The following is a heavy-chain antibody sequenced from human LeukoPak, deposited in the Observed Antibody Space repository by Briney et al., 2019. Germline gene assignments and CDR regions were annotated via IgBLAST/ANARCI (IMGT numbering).Heavy chain of an antibody. CDR3: ANGYNYGAFDI. Sequence: PGGSLRLSCAASRFTFSSYAMHWVRQAPGKGLEWVAVISYDGSNKYYADSVKGRFTISRDNSKNTLYLQMNSLRAEDTAVYYCANGYNYGAFDIWGQGTMVTVSS. V-gene: IGHV3-30-3*01. J-gene: IGHJ3*02. D-gene: IGHD5-24*01. CDR2: ISYDGSNK. CDR1: RFTFSSYA.